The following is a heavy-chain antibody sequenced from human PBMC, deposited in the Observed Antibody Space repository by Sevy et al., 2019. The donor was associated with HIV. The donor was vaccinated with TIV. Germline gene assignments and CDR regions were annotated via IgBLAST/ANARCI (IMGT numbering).Heavy chain of an antibody. V-gene: IGHV3-23*01. Sequence: GGSLRLSCAASGFTFSSYAMSWVRQAPGKGLEWVSAISGSGGSTYYADSVKGRFTISRDNSKNTLYLQMNSLRAEDTAVYYCAKGTVVVVAATAEYFRHWGQGTLVTVSS. CDR1: GFTFSSYA. J-gene: IGHJ1*01. D-gene: IGHD2-15*01. CDR2: ISGSGGST. CDR3: AKGTVVVVAATAEYFRH.